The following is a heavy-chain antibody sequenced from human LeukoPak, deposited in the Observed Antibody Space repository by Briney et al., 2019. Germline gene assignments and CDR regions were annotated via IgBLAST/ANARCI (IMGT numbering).Heavy chain of an antibody. D-gene: IGHD6-19*01. J-gene: IGHJ3*02. CDR2: IYHSGIT. CDR3: ARHKYSSGWPPEGAFDI. V-gene: IGHV4-38-2*02. Sequence: SETLSLTCTVSGYSIRSGFYWGWIRQPPGKGLEWIGNIYHSGITYYTPSLKSRVTISVDTSKNQFSLKLSSVTAADTAVYYCARHKYSSGWPPEGAFDIWGQGTMVTVSS. CDR1: GYSIRSGFY.